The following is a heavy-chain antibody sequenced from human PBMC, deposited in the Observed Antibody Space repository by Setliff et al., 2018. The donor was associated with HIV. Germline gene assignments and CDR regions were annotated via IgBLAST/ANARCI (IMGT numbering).Heavy chain of an antibody. CDR3: ATSPAGEILGSRPFYFDY. V-gene: IGHV4-59*06. CDR1: GDGISSWQ. Sequence: SLTCTVSGDGISSWQWSWIRQHPGKGLEWIGYIYYSGSTYYSPSLKSRVTISEDTSKNQFSLKMRSVTAADTAVYYCATSPAGEILGSRPFYFDYWGQGTLVTVSS. D-gene: IGHD3-10*01. J-gene: IGHJ4*02. CDR2: IYYSGST.